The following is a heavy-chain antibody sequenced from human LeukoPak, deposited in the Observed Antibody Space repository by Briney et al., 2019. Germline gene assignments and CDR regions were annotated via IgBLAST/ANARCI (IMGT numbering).Heavy chain of an antibody. CDR1: GFTFSNYA. D-gene: IGHD3-10*01. V-gene: IGHV3-23*01. Sequence: GQSLRLSCAASGFTFSNYAMTWVRQAPGMGLEWVSSISGSGSSSYYADSVKGRFTVSRDNSKNTLHLQMNSLRAEDTAVCYCAKDFLYNVVDYWGQGTLVAVSS. J-gene: IGHJ4*02. CDR3: AKDFLYNVVDY. CDR2: ISGSGSSS.